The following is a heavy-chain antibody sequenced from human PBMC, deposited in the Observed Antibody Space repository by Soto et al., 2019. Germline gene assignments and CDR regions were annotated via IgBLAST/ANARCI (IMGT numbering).Heavy chain of an antibody. D-gene: IGHD2-15*01. CDR2: IIPIFGTT. Sequence: QVQLVQSGAEVKKPGSSVKVSCKASGGTFSSYAISWVRQAPGQGLEWMGGIIPIFGTTNYAQKFQGRVTITADDSTSTAYMELSSLRSEDTAVYYCARVVTVVKPFHYWYFDLWGRGTLVTVSS. J-gene: IGHJ2*01. V-gene: IGHV1-69*12. CDR1: GGTFSSYA. CDR3: ARVVTVVKPFHYWYFDL.